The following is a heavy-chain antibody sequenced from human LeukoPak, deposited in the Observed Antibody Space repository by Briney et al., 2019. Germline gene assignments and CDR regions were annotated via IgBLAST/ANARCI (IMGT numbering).Heavy chain of an antibody. D-gene: IGHD2-2*01. CDR3: ARGDCSSTIRYSPMDV. V-gene: IGHV4-38-2*02. J-gene: IGHJ6*03. Sequence: SETLSLTCTVSGYSISSGYYWVWIRQPPGKGLEWIGSIYRSGSTNYNPSLKSRVTISVDTSKNQFSLKVSSVTAADTAVYYCARGDCSSTIRYSPMDVWGKGTTVTVSS. CDR2: IYRSGST. CDR1: GYSISSGYY.